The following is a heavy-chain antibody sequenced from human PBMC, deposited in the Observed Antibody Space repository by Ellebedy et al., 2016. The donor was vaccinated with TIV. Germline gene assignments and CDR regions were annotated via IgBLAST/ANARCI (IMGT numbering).Heavy chain of an antibody. Sequence: MPSETLSLTCTVSGGSINSYYWSWIRQPAGKGLAWIGRIYSSGNICYIPSLKSRVIMSVDTSTNQVSLKLSSVTAADTAVYYCARSRGEQWRGFDLWGRGTLVTVSS. CDR2: IYSSGNI. D-gene: IGHD6-19*01. CDR1: GGSINSYY. CDR3: ARSRGEQWRGFDL. V-gene: IGHV4-4*07. J-gene: IGHJ2*01.